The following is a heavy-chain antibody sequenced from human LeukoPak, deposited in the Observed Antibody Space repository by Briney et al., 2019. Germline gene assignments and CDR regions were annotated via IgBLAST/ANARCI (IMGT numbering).Heavy chain of an antibody. D-gene: IGHD4-23*01. CDR3: ARSLGWRDAFDV. J-gene: IGHJ3*01. CDR1: GFIFRDYW. CDR2: IKQDGSDE. V-gene: IGHV3-7*03. Sequence: GGSLRLSCAASGFIFRDYWMTWVRQAPGSGPEWVANIKQDGSDEVYVDSVKGRFTISRDSARNSLYLQMNNVRAEDTALYYCARSLGWRDAFDVWGQGTMVTVSS.